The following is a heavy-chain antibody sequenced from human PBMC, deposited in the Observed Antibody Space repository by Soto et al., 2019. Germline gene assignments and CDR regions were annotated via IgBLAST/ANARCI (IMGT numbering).Heavy chain of an antibody. CDR3: ARGGRGYSSAPRYYFDY. J-gene: IGHJ4*02. D-gene: IGHD5-18*01. Sequence: QVQLVQSGSEVKKPGSSVKVSCKASGGSFSSHPISWVRQAPGQGLEWMAGIIPIFATVHYAQRLQGRVTITADESTSTAYMELTSLRSEDTAVYFCARGGRGYSSAPRYYFDYWGQGTLVTVSS. CDR1: GGSFSSHP. CDR2: IIPIFATV. V-gene: IGHV1-69*01.